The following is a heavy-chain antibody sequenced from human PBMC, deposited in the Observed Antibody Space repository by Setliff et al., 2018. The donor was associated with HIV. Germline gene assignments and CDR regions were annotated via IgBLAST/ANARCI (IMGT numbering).Heavy chain of an antibody. J-gene: IGHJ4*02. CDR3: ATIWMRGAYFDY. Sequence: GGSLRLSCVASGFTFSSYWMHWVRQVPGKGLMWVSHINNDETITHYADSVKGRFTISRDNAKNTVYLQMNSLRAEDTAVYYCATIWMRGAYFDYWGQGTLVTVAS. CDR1: GFTFSSYW. V-gene: IGHV3-74*01. D-gene: IGHD3-3*01. CDR2: INNDETIT.